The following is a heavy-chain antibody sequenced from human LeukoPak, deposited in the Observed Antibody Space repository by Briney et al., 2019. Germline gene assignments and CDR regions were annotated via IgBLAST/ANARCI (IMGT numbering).Heavy chain of an antibody. D-gene: IGHD3-22*01. CDR1: GGSISSGGYS. CDR2: IYHSGST. J-gene: IGHJ4*02. V-gene: IGHV4-30-2*01. CDR3: ARGGRSSGYYFDY. Sequence: SETLSLTCAVSGGSISSGGYSWSWIRQPPGKGLEWIGYIYHSGSTYYNPSLKSRVTISVDRSKNQFSLKLSSVSAADTAVYYCARGGRSSGYYFDYWGQGTLVTVSS.